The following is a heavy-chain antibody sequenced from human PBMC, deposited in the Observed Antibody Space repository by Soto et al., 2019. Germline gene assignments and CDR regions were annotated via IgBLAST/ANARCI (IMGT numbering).Heavy chain of an antibody. V-gene: IGHV2-5*01. J-gene: IGHJ3*01. CDR3: ANLMIKFGEVGEDDAFDV. CDR2: IYWNNDK. Sequence: QITLKESGPTLVQPTQTLTLTCTFSGFSLTTRQVGVGWIRQPPGQALEWIAVIYWNNDKRYNPSLRTRLAITTDTSKNQVVVTMTNMGPVDTATYYCANLMIKFGEVGEDDAFDVWGQGTMVTVAS. CDR1: GFSLTTRQVG. D-gene: IGHD3-16*01.